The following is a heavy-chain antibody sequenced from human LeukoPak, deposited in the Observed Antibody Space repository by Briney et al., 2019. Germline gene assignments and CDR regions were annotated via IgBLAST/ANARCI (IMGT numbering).Heavy chain of an antibody. J-gene: IGHJ4*02. V-gene: IGHV4-59*08. Sequence: PSETLSLTCTVSGGSISSYYWSWIRQPPGQGLEWIGYIYYSGSTNYNPSLKSRVTISINTSKNQFSLKLCSVTAADTAVYYCARQGDGYNPFNYWGQGTLVTVSS. CDR1: GGSISSYY. CDR2: IYYSGST. CDR3: ARQGDGYNPFNY. D-gene: IGHD5-24*01.